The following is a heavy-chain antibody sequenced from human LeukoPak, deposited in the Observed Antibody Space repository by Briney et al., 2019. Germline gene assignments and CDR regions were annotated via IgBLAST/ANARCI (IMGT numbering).Heavy chain of an antibody. V-gene: IGHV4-38-2*02. CDR2: IYRSGTT. Sequence: TETLSLTCTVSAYSISDGWVWGMIRQPPGKGLEWIGSIYRSGTTYYNPSPKSRVTMSEDTSNNQFSLKLTSVTAADTAMYYCSRLSHVAGAPKVSWFDPWGQGTLVTVSS. CDR1: AYSISDGWV. J-gene: IGHJ5*02. CDR3: SRLSHVAGAPKVSWFDP. D-gene: IGHD1-26*01.